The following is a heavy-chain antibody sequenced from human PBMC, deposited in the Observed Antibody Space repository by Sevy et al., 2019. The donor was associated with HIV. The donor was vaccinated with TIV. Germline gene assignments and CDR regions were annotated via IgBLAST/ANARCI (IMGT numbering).Heavy chain of an antibody. CDR3: AHTSYYDSRETPYDAFDI. CDR1: GFSLTTSGLG. Sequence: SGPTLVNPTQTLTLTCTFSGFSLTTSGLGVGWIRQPPGKALEWLALIYWSDDRRYNPSLKSRLTITKDTSKNQVVLTMTNIDPVDTATYYCAHTSYYDSRETPYDAFDIWGQGTTVTVSS. J-gene: IGHJ3*02. D-gene: IGHD3-22*01. CDR2: IYWSDDR. V-gene: IGHV2-5*01.